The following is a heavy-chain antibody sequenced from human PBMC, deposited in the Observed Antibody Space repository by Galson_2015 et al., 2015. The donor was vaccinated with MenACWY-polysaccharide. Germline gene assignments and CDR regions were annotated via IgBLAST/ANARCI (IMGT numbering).Heavy chain of an antibody. J-gene: IGHJ6*02. CDR2: ISYDGSNI. D-gene: IGHD2-2*01. V-gene: IGHV3-30-3*01. CDR3: ARSYCSRTSCYGMDV. CDR1: GFTFSSYA. Sequence: CAASGFTFSSYAIHWVRQTPGKGLEWVAVISYDGSNIYYADSVKGRFTISRDNSKNTLYLQMNSLRAEDTAIYYCARSYCSRTSCYGMDVWGQGTTVTVSS.